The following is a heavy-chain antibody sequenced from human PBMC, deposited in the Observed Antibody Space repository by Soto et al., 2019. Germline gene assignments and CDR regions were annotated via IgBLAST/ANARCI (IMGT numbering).Heavy chain of an antibody. J-gene: IGHJ6*02. Sequence: GGSLRLSCAASGFTFSSYGMTWVRQAPGKGLEWVSGISGSGGSTYYAESVKGRFTISRDNSKNTMYLQMNRLRAEDTAVYYCAKGVRSYYYYGLDGWGQGTKV. V-gene: IGHV3-23*01. D-gene: IGHD3-22*01. CDR3: AKGVRSYYYYGLDG. CDR2: ISGSGGST. CDR1: GFTFSSYG.